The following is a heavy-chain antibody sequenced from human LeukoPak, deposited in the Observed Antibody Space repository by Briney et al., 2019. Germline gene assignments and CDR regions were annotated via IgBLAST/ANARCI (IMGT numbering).Heavy chain of an antibody. CDR1: GFSFSSYN. CDR2: ITSSSSYI. J-gene: IGHJ4*02. V-gene: IGHV3-21*04. CDR3: ARRAGAYSHPYDY. Sequence: KSGGSLRLSCAASGFSFSSYNMNWVRQAPGKGPEWVSSITSSSSYIYYADSVKGRFTISRDNDKNSLYLQMNSLRAEDTAVYYCARRAGAYSHPYDYWGQGTLVTVSS. D-gene: IGHD4/OR15-4a*01.